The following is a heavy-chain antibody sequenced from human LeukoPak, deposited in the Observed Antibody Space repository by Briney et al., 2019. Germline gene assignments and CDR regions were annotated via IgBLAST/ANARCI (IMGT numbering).Heavy chain of an antibody. CDR3: ARGSTYYDSSGQVPFDY. CDR2: ISSSSSTI. J-gene: IGHJ4*02. V-gene: IGHV3-48*01. D-gene: IGHD3-22*01. Sequence: GGSLRLSCAASGFTFSTYSMNWVRQAPGKGLEWVSYISSSSSTIYYADSVKGRFTIFRDNAKNSLYLQMNSLRAEDTAVYYCARGSTYYDSSGQVPFDYWGQGTLVTVSS. CDR1: GFTFSTYS.